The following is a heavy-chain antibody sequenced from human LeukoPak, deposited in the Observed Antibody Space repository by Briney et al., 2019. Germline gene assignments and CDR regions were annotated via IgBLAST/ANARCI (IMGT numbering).Heavy chain of an antibody. Sequence: ASVKVSCKAFGYTFTSNYIHWVRQAPGQGFEWMGGIIPIFGTTNYAQKFQGRVTITADESTSTAYMELTSLRSEDTAVYFCAREGTYSASGSQNRRSRAFDVWGQGTMVTVSS. J-gene: IGHJ3*01. V-gene: IGHV1-69*13. CDR2: IIPIFGTT. CDR3: AREGTYSASGSQNRRSRAFDV. CDR1: GYTFTSNY. D-gene: IGHD3-10*01.